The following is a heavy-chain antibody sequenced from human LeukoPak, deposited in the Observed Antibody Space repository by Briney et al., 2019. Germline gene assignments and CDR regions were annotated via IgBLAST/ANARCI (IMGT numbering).Heavy chain of an antibody. D-gene: IGHD4-17*01. CDR2: IWYDGSNK. CDR1: GFTFSSYG. Sequence: PGGSLRLSCAASGFTFSSYGMHWVRQAPGKGLEWVAVIWYDGSNKYYADSVKRRFTISRDNSKNTLYLQMNSLRAEDTAVYYCARDQSATVTKNFDYWGQGTLVTVSS. V-gene: IGHV3-33*01. J-gene: IGHJ4*02. CDR3: ARDQSATVTKNFDY.